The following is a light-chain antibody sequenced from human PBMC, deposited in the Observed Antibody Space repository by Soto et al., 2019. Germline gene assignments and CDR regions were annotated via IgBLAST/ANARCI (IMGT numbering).Light chain of an antibody. Sequence: EIVLTQSPGTLSLSPGASSPLSCRASQSVSSYLAWYQQKPGQAPRLLIYDASNRATGIPARFSGSGSGTEFTLTISSLQSEDFAVYYCQQYNNWPPWTFGQGTKVDI. CDR2: DAS. CDR1: QSVSSY. V-gene: IGKV3-15*01. J-gene: IGKJ1*01. CDR3: QQYNNWPPWT.